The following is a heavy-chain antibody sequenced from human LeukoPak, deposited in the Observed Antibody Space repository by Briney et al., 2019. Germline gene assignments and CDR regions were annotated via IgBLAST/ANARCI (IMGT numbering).Heavy chain of an antibody. CDR2: ISSSSSTI. Sequence: PGGSLRLSCAASRFTFSSYSMNWVRQAPGKGLEWVSYISSSSSTIYYADSVKGRFTISRDNAKNSLSLQMNSLRAEDTAVYCCARDRLRASGYYVDYWGQGTLVTVSS. J-gene: IGHJ4*02. D-gene: IGHD5-12*01. V-gene: IGHV3-48*01. CDR3: ARDRLRASGYYVDY. CDR1: RFTFSSYS.